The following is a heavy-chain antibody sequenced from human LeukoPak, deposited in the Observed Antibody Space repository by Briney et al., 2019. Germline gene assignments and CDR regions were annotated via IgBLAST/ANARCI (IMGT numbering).Heavy chain of an antibody. CDR3: ARVGADGSGFLFDY. V-gene: IGHV4-34*01. CDR2: INHSGST. D-gene: IGHD3-10*01. J-gene: IGHJ4*02. CDR1: GGSFSGYY. Sequence: SETLSLTCAVYGGSFSGYYWSWICQPPGKGLEWIGEINHSGSTNYNLSLKSRVTISVDTSKNQFSLKLSSVTAADTAVYYCARVGADGSGFLFDYWGQGTLVTVSS.